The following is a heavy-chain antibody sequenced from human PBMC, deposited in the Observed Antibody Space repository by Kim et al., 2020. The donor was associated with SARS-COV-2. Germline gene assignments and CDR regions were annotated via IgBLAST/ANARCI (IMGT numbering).Heavy chain of an antibody. J-gene: IGHJ4*02. CDR3: ARGGGFLIDY. CDR1: GFSFSNCW. CDR2: IKEDGTEK. D-gene: IGHD3-10*01. V-gene: IGHV3-7*01. Sequence: GGSLRLSCVASGFSFSNCWMNWVRQAPGKGLEWVAIIKEDGTEKYYVDSVKGRFTVSRDNAKGTLYLQMNSLRVEDTAVYYCARGGGFLIDYWGQGNLVTVSS.